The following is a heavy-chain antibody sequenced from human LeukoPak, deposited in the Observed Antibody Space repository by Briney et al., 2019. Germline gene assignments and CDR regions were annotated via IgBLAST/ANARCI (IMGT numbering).Heavy chain of an antibody. J-gene: IGHJ4*02. D-gene: IGHD5-18*01. V-gene: IGHV1-24*01. Sequence: ASVKLSCTVSGFSLTELSLYWVPQAPGKGLEWMGGFDVVDGETFYAQKFQGRVTMTEDSSADTAYMELRSLTSDDTALYYCAAGRPYSLLDYWGEGTLVTVSS. CDR1: GFSLTELS. CDR3: AAGRPYSLLDY. CDR2: FDVVDGET.